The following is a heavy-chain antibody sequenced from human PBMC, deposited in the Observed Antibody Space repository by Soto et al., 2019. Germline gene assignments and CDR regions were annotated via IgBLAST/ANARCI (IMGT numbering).Heavy chain of an antibody. V-gene: IGHV4-38-2*02. CDR2: IYHIGST. Sequence: PAETRSLACAVSGYSIGRRSYWGWIRQPPGKGLEWIGSIYHIGSTYYNPSLKSRVTISVDTSKNQFSLKLSSVTAADTAVYYCARDSQGGIRYFDWLSTSPYYYHGMAVWGQGNTVT. CDR1: GYSIGRRSY. J-gene: IGHJ6*02. D-gene: IGHD3-9*01. CDR3: ARDSQGGIRYFDWLSTSPYYYHGMAV.